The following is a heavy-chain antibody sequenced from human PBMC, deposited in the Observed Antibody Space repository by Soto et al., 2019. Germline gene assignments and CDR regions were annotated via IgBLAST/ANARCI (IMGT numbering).Heavy chain of an antibody. Sequence: PGGSLRLSCVVSGFIFSSSAMNWVRQAPGKGLEWVSTLSGSGVSKYYADSVKGRFTISRDNSNNTVSLQMNSLRAEDAAVYYCAKDRSPGATTWNVYWGQGTLVTVSS. D-gene: IGHD1-26*01. CDR1: GFIFSSSA. CDR3: AKDRSPGATTWNVY. V-gene: IGHV3-23*01. J-gene: IGHJ4*02. CDR2: LSGSGVSK.